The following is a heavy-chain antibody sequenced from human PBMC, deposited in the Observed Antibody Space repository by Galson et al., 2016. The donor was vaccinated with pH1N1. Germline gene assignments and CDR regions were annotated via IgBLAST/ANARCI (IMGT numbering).Heavy chain of an antibody. V-gene: IGHV1-69*02. D-gene: IGHD6-13*01. CDR3: ARSAAAVGNAFDM. CDR1: GGIFSSYF. Sequence: SVKVSCKASGGIFSSYFFIWVRQTPGQGLEWMGRIIPVVGRTDYAQKFQGRVTFTADKSTSTAYMEVISLRSDDTAVYYCARSAAAVGNAFDMWGQGTKVTVSS. CDR2: IIPVVGRT. J-gene: IGHJ3*02.